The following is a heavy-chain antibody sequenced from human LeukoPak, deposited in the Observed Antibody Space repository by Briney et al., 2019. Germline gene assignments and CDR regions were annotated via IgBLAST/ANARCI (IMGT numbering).Heavy chain of an antibody. CDR1: GFTFNSYA. CDR2: ISYDGSNK. Sequence: GGSLRLSCAASGFTFNSYAMHWVRQAPGKGLEWVAVISYDGSNKFYADSVKGRFTISRDNAKNSLYLQMNSLRAEDTAVYYCARAPHYSNYGPYYYGMDVWGQGTTVTVSS. CDR3: ARAPHYSNYGPYYYGMDV. D-gene: IGHD4-11*01. J-gene: IGHJ6*02. V-gene: IGHV3-30-3*01.